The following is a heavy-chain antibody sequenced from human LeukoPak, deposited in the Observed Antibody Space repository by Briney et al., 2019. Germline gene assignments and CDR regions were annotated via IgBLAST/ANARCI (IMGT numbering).Heavy chain of an antibody. CDR2: IYHSGST. CDR3: AARITIFGVVPYFDY. J-gene: IGHJ4*02. CDR1: GYSISSGYY. V-gene: IGHV4-38-2*01. Sequence: PSETLSLTCAVSGYSISSGYYWGWIRQPPGKGLEWIGSIYHSGSTYYNPSLKSRVTISVDTSKNQFSLKLSSVTAADTAVYYCAARITIFGVVPYFDYWGQGTLSPSPQ. D-gene: IGHD3-3*01.